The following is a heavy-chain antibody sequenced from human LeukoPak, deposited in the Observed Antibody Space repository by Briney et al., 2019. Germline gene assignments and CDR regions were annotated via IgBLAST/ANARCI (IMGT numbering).Heavy chain of an antibody. D-gene: IGHD3-22*01. CDR2: ISWNSGSI. V-gene: IGHV3-9*01. CDR1: GFPFDDYA. J-gene: IGHJ4*02. Sequence: GRSLRLSWAASGFPFDDYAMHWVRQAPGKGMEWVSGISWNSGSIGYADSVKGRFTISRDNAKNSLYLQMNSLRAEDTALYYCAYSPVGYYYDSSGYFDYWGQGTLVTVSS. CDR3: AYSPVGYYYDSSGYFDY.